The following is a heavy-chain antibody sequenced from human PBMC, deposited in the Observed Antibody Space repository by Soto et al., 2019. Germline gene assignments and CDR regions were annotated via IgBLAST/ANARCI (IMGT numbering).Heavy chain of an antibody. CDR2: IYSSGST. CDR3: ARDHPCSYGVYYFDY. D-gene: IGHD5-18*01. J-gene: IGHJ4*02. CDR1: GGSISNYY. V-gene: IGHV4-59*01. Sequence: SENLSLTCTVSGGSISNYYWSWIRQPPGKGLEWIGYIYSSGSTHYNPSLQSRVTISIDTSKNQVSLKVNSVTAADTAVYYCARDHPCSYGVYYFDYWGQGTPVTVSS.